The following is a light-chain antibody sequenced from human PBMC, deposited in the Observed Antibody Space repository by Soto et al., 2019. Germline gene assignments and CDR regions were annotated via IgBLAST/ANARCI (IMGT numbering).Light chain of an antibody. CDR3: QQYGSSRRT. CDR2: GAS. Sequence: EIVLTQAPGSLSLSPGDRASLSGRASQSVSSSYLAWYQQKPGQAPRLLIYGASSRATGVPDRFSGSGSGTDFTLTISRLEPEDFAVYYCQQYGSSRRTFGQGTRLEIK. V-gene: IGKV3-20*01. CDR1: QSVSSSY. J-gene: IGKJ5*01.